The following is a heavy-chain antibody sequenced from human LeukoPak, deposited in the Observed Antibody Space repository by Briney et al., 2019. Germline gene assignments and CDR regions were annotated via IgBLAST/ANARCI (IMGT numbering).Heavy chain of an antibody. CDR3: ARGVSSYYYDSSGYSRSTHFDY. V-gene: IGHV4-59*01. CDR1: GGSISSYY. CDR2: IYYSGST. D-gene: IGHD3-22*01. J-gene: IGHJ4*02. Sequence: SETLSLTCTVSGGSISSYYWSWIRQPPGKGLEWIGYIYYSGSTNYNPSLKSRVTISVDTSKNQFSLKLSSVTAADTAVYYCARGVSSYYYDSSGYSRSTHFDYWGQGTLVTVSS.